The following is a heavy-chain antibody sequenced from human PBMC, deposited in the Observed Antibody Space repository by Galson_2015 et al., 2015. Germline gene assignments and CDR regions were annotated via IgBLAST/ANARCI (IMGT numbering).Heavy chain of an antibody. CDR1: GFTFSTYG. J-gene: IGHJ5*02. D-gene: IGHD1-26*01. V-gene: IGHV3-30*18. CDR2: ISYDGSNK. Sequence: SLRLSCAASGFTFSTYGMHWVRQAPGKGLEWVAVISYDGSNKNYADSVKGRFTISRDNSKNTLYLQMNSLRAEDTAVYYCAKVLYSGSYGGGNRFDPWGQGTLVIVSS. CDR3: AKVLYSGSYGGGNRFDP.